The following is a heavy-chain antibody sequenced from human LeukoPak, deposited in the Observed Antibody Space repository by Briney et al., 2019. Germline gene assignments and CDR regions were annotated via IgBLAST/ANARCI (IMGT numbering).Heavy chain of an antibody. J-gene: IGHJ4*02. Sequence: GGSLRLSCAASGFTFSSYSMNWVRRAPGKGLEWVSSISSSSSYIYYADSVKGRFTISRDNAKNSLYLQMNSLRAEDTAVYYCARVGMNGGGYFDYWGQGTLVTVSS. CDR1: GFTFSSYS. CDR3: ARVGMNGGGYFDY. D-gene: IGHD3-16*01. CDR2: ISSSSSYI. V-gene: IGHV3-21*01.